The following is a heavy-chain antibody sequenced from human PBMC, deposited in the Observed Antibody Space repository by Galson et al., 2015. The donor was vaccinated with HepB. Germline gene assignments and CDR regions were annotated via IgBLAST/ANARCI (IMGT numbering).Heavy chain of an antibody. Sequence: SLRLSCAASGFTFSSYSMNWVRQAPGKGLEWVSYISSSSSTIYYADSVKGRFTISRDNAKNSLYLQMNGLRAEDTAVYYCARDEWHYDSSGYYYYYGMDVWGQGTTVTVSS. D-gene: IGHD3-22*01. CDR3: ARDEWHYDSSGYYYYYGMDV. J-gene: IGHJ6*02. CDR2: ISSSSSTI. CDR1: GFTFSSYS. V-gene: IGHV3-48*04.